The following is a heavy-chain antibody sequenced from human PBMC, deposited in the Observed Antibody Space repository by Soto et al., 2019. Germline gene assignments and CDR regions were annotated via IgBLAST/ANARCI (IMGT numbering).Heavy chain of an antibody. D-gene: IGHD4-17*01. CDR2: ISYDGSNK. CDR3: ARDFPNYGGNFDY. CDR1: GFTFSSYA. V-gene: IGHV3-30-3*01. Sequence: GGSLRLSCAASGFTFSSYAMHWVRQAPGKGLEWVAVISYDGSNKYYADSVKGRFTISRDNSKNTLYLQMNSLRAEDTAVYYCARDFPNYGGNFDYWGQGTLVTVYS. J-gene: IGHJ4*02.